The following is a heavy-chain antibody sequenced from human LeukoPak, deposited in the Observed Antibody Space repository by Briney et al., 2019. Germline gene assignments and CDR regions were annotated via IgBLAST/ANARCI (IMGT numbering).Heavy chain of an antibody. V-gene: IGHV3-72*01. Sequence: GGSLRLSCVVSGFTFKSYGMSWVCQAPGKGLEWVGRTRNKVNSDSKEYAASVKGRFTISRDDSKNSLFLQMNSLKIEDTAVYYRGRSEWGRSSAWGQGTQVTVSS. CDR3: GRSEWGRSSA. CDR2: TRNKVNSDSK. D-gene: IGHD1-26*01. CDR1: GFTFKSYG. J-gene: IGHJ5*02.